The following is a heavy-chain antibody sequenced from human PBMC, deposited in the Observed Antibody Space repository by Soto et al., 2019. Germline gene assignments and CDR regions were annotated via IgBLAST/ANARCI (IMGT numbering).Heavy chain of an antibody. CDR3: ARGNSGYDLFDY. J-gene: IGHJ4*02. D-gene: IGHD5-12*01. CDR2: IWYDGSNK. V-gene: IGHV3-33*01. CDR1: GLTFSSYG. Sequence: QVPLVESGGGVVQPGRSLRLSCAASGLTFSSYGMHWVRQAPGKGLEWVAVIWYDGSNKYYADSVKGRFTISRDNSKNTLYLQMNSLRAEDTAVYYCARGNSGYDLFDYWGQGTLVTVSS.